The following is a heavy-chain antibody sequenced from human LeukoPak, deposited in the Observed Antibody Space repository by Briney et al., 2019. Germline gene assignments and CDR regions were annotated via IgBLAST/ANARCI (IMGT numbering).Heavy chain of an antibody. D-gene: IGHD6-6*01. CDR3: ARIIAGRPHYYYYMDV. Sequence: GGSLRLSCAASAFTFSDYYMSWIRQAPGRGLEWVSYISGTSLTIYYADSVKGRFTISRDNAKNSLYLQMNSLRAEDTAVYYCARIIAGRPHYYYYMDVWGKGTTVTISS. CDR2: ISGTSLTI. J-gene: IGHJ6*03. V-gene: IGHV3-11*04. CDR1: AFTFSDYY.